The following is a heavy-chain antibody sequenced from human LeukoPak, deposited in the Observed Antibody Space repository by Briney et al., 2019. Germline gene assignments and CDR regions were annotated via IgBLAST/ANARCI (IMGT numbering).Heavy chain of an antibody. D-gene: IGHD1-26*01. CDR3: ARDMAVGATLRSGGY. CDR2: ISSSSSYI. Sequence: GGSLRLSCAASGFTFSSYAMNWVRQAPGKGLEWVSSISSSSSYIYYADSVKGRFTISRDNAKNSLYLQMNSLRAEDTAVYYCARDMAVGATLRSGGYWGQGTLVTVSS. V-gene: IGHV3-21*01. J-gene: IGHJ4*02. CDR1: GFTFSSYA.